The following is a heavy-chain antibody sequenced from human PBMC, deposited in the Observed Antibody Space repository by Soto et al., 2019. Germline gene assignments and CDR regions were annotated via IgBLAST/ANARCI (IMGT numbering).Heavy chain of an antibody. V-gene: IGHV3-9*01. CDR2: ISWNSGSI. CDR3: ARARLVVEGRFDY. Sequence: GGSLRLSCAASGFTFDDYAMHWVRQAPGKGLEWVSGISWNSGSIGYADSVKGRFTISRDSAKNSLYLDMNGLRAEDTAVYYCARARLVVEGRFDYWGQGTLVTVSS. D-gene: IGHD3-22*01. CDR1: GFTFDDYA. J-gene: IGHJ4*02.